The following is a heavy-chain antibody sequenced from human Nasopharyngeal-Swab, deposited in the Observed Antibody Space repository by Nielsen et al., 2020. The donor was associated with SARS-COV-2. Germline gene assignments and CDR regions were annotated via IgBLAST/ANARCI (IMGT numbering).Heavy chain of an antibody. CDR1: GFTFSSYA. D-gene: IGHD6-19*01. V-gene: IGHV3-23*01. Sequence: GGSLRLSCAASGFTFSSYAMSWVRQAPGKGLEWVSGISGSGGSTYYADSVKGRFTISRDNAKNSLYLQMNSLRAEDTAVFYCARDPGYSSGWYSGWYFDLWGRGTLVTVSS. J-gene: IGHJ2*01. CDR2: ISGSGGST. CDR3: ARDPGYSSGWYSGWYFDL.